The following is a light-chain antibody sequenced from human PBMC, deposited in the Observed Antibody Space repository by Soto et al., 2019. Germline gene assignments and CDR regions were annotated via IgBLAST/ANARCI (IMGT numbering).Light chain of an antibody. Sequence: QSALTQPASVSGSPGQSITISCTGTRSDVGGYNYVSWYQQHPGKAPKLMIYEVRNRPSGVSNRFSGSKSGNTASLTISGLQAEDEADYYCSSYTSNSTRVFGGGTQLTVL. CDR1: RSDVGGYNY. J-gene: IGLJ2*01. CDR3: SSYTSNSTRV. CDR2: EVR. V-gene: IGLV2-14*01.